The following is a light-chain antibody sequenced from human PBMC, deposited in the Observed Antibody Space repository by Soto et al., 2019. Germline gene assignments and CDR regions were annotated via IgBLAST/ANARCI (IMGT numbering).Light chain of an antibody. CDR1: QSVSISY. Sequence: VLTRSPGTLSLSPRERATLSCRAGQSVSISYLAWHQQTPGPAPRLLTYSASSRATGIPTNFSGSGSGTDFTFSVSNLEPEDFAVYYCQQHITWPLTFGGGTKVDI. CDR2: SAS. J-gene: IGKJ4*01. V-gene: IGKV3D-20*02. CDR3: QQHITWPLT.